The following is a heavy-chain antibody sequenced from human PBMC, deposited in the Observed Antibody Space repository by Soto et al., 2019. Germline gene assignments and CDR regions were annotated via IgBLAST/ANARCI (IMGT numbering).Heavy chain of an antibody. Sequence: EVQLLESGGGLVQPGGSLRLSCAASGFTFSNYAMSWVRQTPGKGLEWVSTISGGGGNTYYPDSVKGRFTISRDNSKDTVYLQMNSLRDEDTAIYYCAKERRGRGADYWGQGALVTVTS. V-gene: IGHV3-23*01. J-gene: IGHJ4*02. CDR3: AKERRGRGADY. CDR2: ISGGGGNT. D-gene: IGHD6-25*01. CDR1: GFTFSNYA.